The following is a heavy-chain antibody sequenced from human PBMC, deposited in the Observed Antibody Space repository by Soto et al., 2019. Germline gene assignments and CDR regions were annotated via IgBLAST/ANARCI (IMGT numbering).Heavy chain of an antibody. CDR1: GFTVSSNH. Sequence: GGSLRLSCAASGFTVSSNHMSWVRQAPGKGLEWVSVIYSGGSTYYADSVKGRFTISRHNSKNTLYLQMNSLRAEDTAVYYCARAKVRCSGGSCYPHFDYWGQGTLVTVSS. V-gene: IGHV3-53*04. CDR2: IYSGGST. D-gene: IGHD2-15*01. J-gene: IGHJ4*02. CDR3: ARAKVRCSGGSCYPHFDY.